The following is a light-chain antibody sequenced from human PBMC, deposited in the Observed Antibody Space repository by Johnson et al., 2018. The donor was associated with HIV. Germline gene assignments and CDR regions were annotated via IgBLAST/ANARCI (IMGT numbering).Light chain of an antibody. CDR2: ENN. Sequence: QSVLTQPPSVSAAPGQKVTISCSGSSSNIGNNYVSWYQQLPGTAPKLLIYENNKRPSGIPARFSGSKYGTSATLGITGIQTGDESDYYCGTWDSSLSSSYVFGTGTKVTVL. V-gene: IGLV1-51*02. J-gene: IGLJ1*01. CDR1: SSNIGNNY. CDR3: GTWDSSLSSSYV.